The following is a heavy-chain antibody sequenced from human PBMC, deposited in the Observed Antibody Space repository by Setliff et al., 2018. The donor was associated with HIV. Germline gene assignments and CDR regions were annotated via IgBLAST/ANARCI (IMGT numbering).Heavy chain of an antibody. J-gene: IGHJ5*01. Sequence: KPSDTLSLTCKVSGGSFNTKRTKWGWIRQSPGKGLEWIGSIFYFGSVTHNPSLKSRPLISIDTSKTQFSLNLRSVTAADTAVYYCVRELLGSGGTVPEVNFFDSWGQGTLVTVSS. CDR2: IFYFGSV. V-gene: IGHV4-39*07. CDR1: GGSFNTKRTK. D-gene: IGHD1-26*01. CDR3: VRELLGSGGTVPEVNFFDS.